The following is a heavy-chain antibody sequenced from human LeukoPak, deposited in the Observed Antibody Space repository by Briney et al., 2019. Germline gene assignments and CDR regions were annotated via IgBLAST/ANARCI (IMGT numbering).Heavy chain of an antibody. J-gene: IGHJ6*03. V-gene: IGHV4-4*07. D-gene: IGHD3-10*01. CDR2: IYTSGST. Sequence: KPSETLCLTCTVPVGSISSYYWSSIRQPAGKGLEWIGRIYTSGSTNYNPSLNSRVTMSVDTSKNQFSPKLSSVTAADTAVYYCARDIGSDMDVWGKGTTVTVSS. CDR1: VGSISSYY. CDR3: ARDIGSDMDV.